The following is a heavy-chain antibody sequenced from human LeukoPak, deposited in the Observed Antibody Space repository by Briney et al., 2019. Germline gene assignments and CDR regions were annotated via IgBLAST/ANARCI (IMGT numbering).Heavy chain of an antibody. CDR3: AKDRTRVAPEGFDY. CDR2: ISFSVNTK. CDR1: GFTFSDYS. D-gene: IGHD5-12*01. Sequence: QPGGSLRLSCAASGFTFSDYSMNWVRQAPGKGLEWVSYISFSVNTKYYGDSVKGRFTISRDNAKNSLYLHMDSLRAEDTAVYYCAKDRTRVAPEGFDYWGQGTLVTVSS. V-gene: IGHV3-48*04. J-gene: IGHJ4*02.